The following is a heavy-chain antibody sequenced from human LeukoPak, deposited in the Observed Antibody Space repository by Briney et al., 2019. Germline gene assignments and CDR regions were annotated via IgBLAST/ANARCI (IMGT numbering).Heavy chain of an antibody. J-gene: IGHJ5*02. CDR3: AREGTSGTHLNWFDP. CDR1: GGSISSYY. D-gene: IGHD1-1*01. Sequence: SETLSLPCTVSGGSISSYYWSWIRQPPGKGLEWIGYIYYSGNTNYNPSLKSRVTLSVDTSKNQFSLKLSSVTAADTALYYCAREGTSGTHLNWFDPWGQGTLVTVSS. CDR2: IYYSGNT. V-gene: IGHV4-59*01.